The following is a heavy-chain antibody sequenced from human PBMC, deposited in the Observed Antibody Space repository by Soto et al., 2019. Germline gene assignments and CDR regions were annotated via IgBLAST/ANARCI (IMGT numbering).Heavy chain of an antibody. CDR2: INTTGGGT. CDR3: AKIPITIRLGMDV. J-gene: IGHJ6*02. D-gene: IGHD3-3*01. CDR1: GFTFSTYA. Sequence: GSLRLSCAASGFTFSTYAMSWVRQAPGKGLEWVSGINTTGGGTYCTDSVKGRFTISRDNSKNTLYLQMNSLRAEDTAVYYCAKIPITIRLGMDVWGQGTTVTVSS. V-gene: IGHV3-23*01.